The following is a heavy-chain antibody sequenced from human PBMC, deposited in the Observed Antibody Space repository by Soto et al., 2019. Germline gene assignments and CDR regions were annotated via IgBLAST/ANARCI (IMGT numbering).Heavy chain of an antibody. CDR3: ARDGLWFWELYL. J-gene: IGHJ4*02. CDR1: GYTFTSYA. D-gene: IGHD3-10*01. V-gene: IGHV1-3*01. CDR2: INAGNGNT. Sequence: QVQLVQSGAEVKKPGASVKVSCKASGYTFTSYAMHWVRQAPGQRLEWMGWINAGNGNTKYSQKFQGRVTITRDTSASTAYIELSSLRSEDTAVYDCARDGLWFWELYLWGQGTLVTVAS.